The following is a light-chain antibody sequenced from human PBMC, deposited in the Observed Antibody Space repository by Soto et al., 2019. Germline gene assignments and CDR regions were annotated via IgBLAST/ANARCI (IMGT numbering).Light chain of an antibody. CDR2: NAA. Sequence: EIVMTQSPATLSVSPGERATLSCRASQRIDTSLAWYQQRPGQAPRLLLYNAATRATGIPARFSGRGFGTEFTLTISSLQSEDFALYYCQQYYKWPHFTLGPGTKVDIK. J-gene: IGKJ3*01. CDR1: QRIDTS. V-gene: IGKV3-15*01. CDR3: QQYYKWPHFT.